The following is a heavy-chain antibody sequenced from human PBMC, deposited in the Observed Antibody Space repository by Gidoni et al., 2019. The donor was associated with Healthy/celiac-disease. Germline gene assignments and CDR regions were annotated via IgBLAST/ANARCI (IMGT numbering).Heavy chain of an antibody. CDR2: IWYDGSNK. J-gene: IGHJ3*02. V-gene: IGHV3-33*01. CDR3: ARAYSSGWYDAFDI. Sequence: QVQLVESGGGVVQPGRSLRPSCAASGFTFSSYGRHWVRQAPGKGLEWVAVIWYDGSNKYYADSVKGRFTISRDNSKNTLYLQMNSLRAEDTAVYYCARAYSSGWYDAFDIWGQGTMVTVFS. CDR1: GFTFSSYG. D-gene: IGHD6-19*01.